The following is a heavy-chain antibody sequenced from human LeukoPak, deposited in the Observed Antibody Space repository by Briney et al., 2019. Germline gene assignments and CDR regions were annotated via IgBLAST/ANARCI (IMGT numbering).Heavy chain of an antibody. CDR1: RFTFSIFG. Sequence: GSLRLSCAASRFTFSIFGMHWVRQAPGKGLEWIAVISSDGTNKYYADSVRGRFTISRDNSKDTLYLQMSSLRIEDTAIYYCRAATRYLDYYYDYWGQGTLVTVSS. J-gene: IGHJ4*02. CDR3: RAATRYLDYYYDY. D-gene: IGHD3-22*01. CDR2: ISSDGTNK. V-gene: IGHV3-30*03.